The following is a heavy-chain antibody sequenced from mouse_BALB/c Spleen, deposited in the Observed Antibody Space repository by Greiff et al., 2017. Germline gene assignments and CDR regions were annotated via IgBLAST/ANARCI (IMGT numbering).Heavy chain of an antibody. J-gene: IGHJ1*01. V-gene: IGHV5-6-5*01. CDR3: ARGQDRYGYFDV. Sequence: EVKLVESGGGLVKPGGSLKLSCAASGFTFSSYAMSWVRQTPEKRLEWVASISSGGSTYYPDSVKGRFTISRDNARNILYLQMSSLRSEDTAMYYCARGQDRYGYFDVWGAGTTVTVSS. CDR1: GFTFSSYA. CDR2: ISSGGST. D-gene: IGHD2-14*01.